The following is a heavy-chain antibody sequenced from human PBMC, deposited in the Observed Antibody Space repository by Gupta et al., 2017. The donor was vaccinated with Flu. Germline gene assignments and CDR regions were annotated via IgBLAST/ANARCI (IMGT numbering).Heavy chain of an antibody. J-gene: IGHJ4*02. CDR2: ISYDGSNK. D-gene: IGHD6-19*01. CDR1: FSSYG. CDR3: AKDFGSGWYFDY. Sequence: FSSYGMHWVRQAPGKGLEWVAVISYDGSNKYYADSVKGRFTISRDNSKNTLYLQMNSLRAEDTAVYYCAKDFGSGWYFDYWGQGTLVTVSS. V-gene: IGHV3-30*18.